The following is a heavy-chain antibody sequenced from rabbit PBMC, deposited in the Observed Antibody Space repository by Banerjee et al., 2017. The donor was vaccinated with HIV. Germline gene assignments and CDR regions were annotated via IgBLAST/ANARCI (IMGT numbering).Heavy chain of an antibody. Sequence: EESGGDLVQPEGSLTLTCTASGFTISGSYWICWVRQAPGKGLEWIACIDADSGGYTLYASWAKGRFTISKTSSTTVTLQMTSLTAADTATYFCARGATNDGYGFNFWGQGTLVTVS. V-gene: IGHV1S45*01. J-gene: IGHJ3*01. D-gene: IGHD6-1*01. CDR1: GFTISGSYW. CDR3: ARGATNDGYGFNF. CDR2: IDADSGGYT.